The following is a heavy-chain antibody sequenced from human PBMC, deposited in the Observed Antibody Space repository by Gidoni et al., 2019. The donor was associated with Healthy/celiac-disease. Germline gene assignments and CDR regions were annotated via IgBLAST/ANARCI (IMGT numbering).Heavy chain of an antibody. V-gene: IGHV3-33*01. CDR3: ARGPIDYDSSGYFDY. CDR1: GFTFSSYG. D-gene: IGHD3-22*01. CDR2: IWYDGSNK. J-gene: IGHJ4*02. Sequence: QVQLVESGGGVVQPGRSLRLSCAASGFTFSSYGMHWVRQAPGMGLEWVAVIWYDGSNKYYADSVKGRFTISRDNSKNTLYLQMNSLRAEDTAVYYCARGPIDYDSSGYFDYWGQGTLVTVSS.